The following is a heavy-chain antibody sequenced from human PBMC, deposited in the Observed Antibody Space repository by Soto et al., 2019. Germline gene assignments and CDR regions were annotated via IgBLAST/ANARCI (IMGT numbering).Heavy chain of an antibody. CDR2: IYYSGST. V-gene: IGHV4-59*12. CDR3: AGDHRGVYCFPGTRATDL. J-gene: IGHJ2*01. Sequence: PSETRSLSCTVCGASMSSYYWSWMRQPPGKGREWMGYIYYSGSTNYNPSRESRVTISGDRSKSQLSLRLNSVTSADTAVYYCAGDHRGVYCFPGTRATDL. D-gene: IGHD1-1*01. CDR1: GASMSSYY.